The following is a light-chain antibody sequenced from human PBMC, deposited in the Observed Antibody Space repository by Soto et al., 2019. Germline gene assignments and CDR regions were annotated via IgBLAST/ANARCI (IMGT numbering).Light chain of an antibody. J-gene: IGKJ1*01. V-gene: IGKV1-5*03. CDR2: RAS. Sequence: DSQISQSPSTLSASVADRVTITCRASQTISSWLSWYQQKPGKAPKLLIYRASTLKSGVPSRFSGSGAGTEFTLTISSLQPDDFATYYCQHYNSYSEAFGQGTKVDI. CDR3: QHYNSYSEA. CDR1: QTISSW.